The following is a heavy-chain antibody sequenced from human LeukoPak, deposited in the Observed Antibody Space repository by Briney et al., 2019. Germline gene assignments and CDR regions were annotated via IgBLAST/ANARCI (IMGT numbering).Heavy chain of an antibody. CDR2: LSSNSSFI. J-gene: IGHJ4*02. V-gene: IGHV3-21*01. CDR1: GFTFSSYA. CDR3: AREDRQPGFDY. Sequence: GGSLRLSCAASGFTFSSYAMSWVRQAPGKGLEWVSSLSSNSSFIYYADAVKGRFTISRDNAQNSLYLQMDSLRAEDTAVYYFAREDRQPGFDYWGQGTLVTVSS. D-gene: IGHD1-1*01.